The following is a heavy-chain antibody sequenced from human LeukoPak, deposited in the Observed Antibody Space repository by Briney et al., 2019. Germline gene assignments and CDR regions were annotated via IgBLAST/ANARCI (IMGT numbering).Heavy chain of an antibody. J-gene: IGHJ4*02. Sequence: GESLKISCSASGYSFTHYWIAWVRQMPGKGLEWMGIIYPGDSDTRYSPSFQGQVTISVDKSISTAFPQWSSLKASDTAMYYCARQDGFQSYYFDYWGQGTLVTVSS. V-gene: IGHV5-51*01. D-gene: IGHD5-24*01. CDR2: IYPGDSDT. CDR1: GYSFTHYW. CDR3: ARQDGFQSYYFDY.